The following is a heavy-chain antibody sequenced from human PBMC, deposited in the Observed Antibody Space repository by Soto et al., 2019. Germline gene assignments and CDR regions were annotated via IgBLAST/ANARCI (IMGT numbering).Heavy chain of an antibody. V-gene: IGHV3-30*18. D-gene: IGHD2-15*01. CDR2: ISYDGSNK. J-gene: IGHJ4*02. Sequence: QVQLVESGGGVVQPGRSLRLSCAASGFTFSSYGMHWVRQAPGKGLEWVAVISYDGSNKYYADSVKGRFTISRDNSKNTLYLQMNNLRADDRPVYDCAKDRDIVVVVAATVFDYWGQGTLVTVSS. CDR1: GFTFSSYG. CDR3: AKDRDIVVVVAATVFDY.